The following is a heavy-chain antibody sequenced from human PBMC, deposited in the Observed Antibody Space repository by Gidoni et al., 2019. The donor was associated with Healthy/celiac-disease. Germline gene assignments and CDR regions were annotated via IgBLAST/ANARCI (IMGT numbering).Heavy chain of an antibody. CDR1: GGSLSSSSYY. Sequence: QLQLQESGPGLVQPSETLSLPCTVPGGSLSSSSYYWGWIRQPPGKGLEWIGRIYYSGSTYYNPSLKSRVTISVDTSKDQLSLKLSSVTAADTAVFYCARKADDSSGYLDAFDIWGQGTMVTVSS. J-gene: IGHJ3*02. CDR3: ARKADDSSGYLDAFDI. V-gene: IGHV4-39*01. CDR2: IYYSGST. D-gene: IGHD3-22*01.